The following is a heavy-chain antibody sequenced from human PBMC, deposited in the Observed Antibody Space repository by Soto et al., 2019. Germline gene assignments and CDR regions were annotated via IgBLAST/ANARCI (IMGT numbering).Heavy chain of an antibody. D-gene: IGHD4-17*01. Sequence: GASLKVSCKASVYTFSSYAISRVRQAPGQGLEWMGWISAYNGNTNYAQKVQGRVTMTTDTSTSTAYMELRSLRSDDTAVYYCARDQEHDYGDYAGAFDIWGQGTMVTVSS. CDR1: VYTFSSYA. J-gene: IGHJ3*02. CDR2: ISAYNGNT. CDR3: ARDQEHDYGDYAGAFDI. V-gene: IGHV1-18*01.